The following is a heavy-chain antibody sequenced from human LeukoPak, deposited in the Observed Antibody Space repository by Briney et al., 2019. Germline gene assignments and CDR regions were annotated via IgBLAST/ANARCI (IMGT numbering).Heavy chain of an antibody. Sequence: GASVKVSCKASGYTFTGYYMHWVRQAPGQGLEWMGWINPNTGGTNYAQKFQGRVSMTRDTSISTAYMGLSRLRSDDTAVYYCARDPYGDYEDNYYYGLDVWGQGTTVTVSS. CDR3: ARDPYGDYEDNYYYGLDV. V-gene: IGHV1-2*02. CDR1: GYTFTGYY. J-gene: IGHJ6*02. D-gene: IGHD4-17*01. CDR2: INPNTGGT.